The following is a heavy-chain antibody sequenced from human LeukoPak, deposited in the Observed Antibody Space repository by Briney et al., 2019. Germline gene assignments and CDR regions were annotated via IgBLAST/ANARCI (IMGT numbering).Heavy chain of an antibody. CDR1: GFTFSSYA. CDR2: IYYSGNT. V-gene: IGHV4-59*01. Sequence: KPGGSLRLSCAASGFTFSSYAMHWVRQAPGKGLEWIGCIYYSGNTNYNPSLKSRVTISIDTSKNQFSLKLSSVTAADTAVYYCARDYAFDIWGQGTMVTVSS. CDR3: ARDYAFDI. J-gene: IGHJ3*02.